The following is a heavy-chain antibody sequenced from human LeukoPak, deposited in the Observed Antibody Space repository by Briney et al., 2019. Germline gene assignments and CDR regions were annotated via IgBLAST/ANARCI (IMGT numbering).Heavy chain of an antibody. CDR1: GFTFSNYW. CDR2: ISTDGSTR. Sequence: PGGSLRLSCTASGFTFSNYWMHWVRQAPGKGLAWVSRISTDGSTRHYTDSVKGRFTISRDNAKNTVYLQMNSLRAEDTAVYYCARYFDGGSYYVYWGQGTLVTVSS. J-gene: IGHJ4*02. V-gene: IGHV3-74*01. CDR3: ARYFDGGSYYVY. D-gene: IGHD1-26*01.